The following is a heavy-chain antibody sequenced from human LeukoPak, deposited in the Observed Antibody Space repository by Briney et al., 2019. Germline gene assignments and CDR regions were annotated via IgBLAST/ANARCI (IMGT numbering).Heavy chain of an antibody. CDR1: GYTFTSYG. J-gene: IGHJ6*02. CDR3: ARERGIAAPPYYYYYGMDV. D-gene: IGHD6-13*01. Sequence: ASVKVSCKASGYTFTSYGISWVRQAPGQGLEWMGWISAYNGNTNYAQKLQGRVTMTTDTSTSTAYMELRSLRSDDTAVYYCARERGIAAPPYYYYYGMDVWGQGTTVTVSS. CDR2: ISAYNGNT. V-gene: IGHV1-18*01.